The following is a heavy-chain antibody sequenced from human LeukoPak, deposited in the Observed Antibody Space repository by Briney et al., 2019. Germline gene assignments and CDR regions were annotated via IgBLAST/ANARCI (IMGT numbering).Heavy chain of an antibody. V-gene: IGHV1-69*05. Sequence: SVKVSCKASGGTFSSYAISWVRQAPGQGLEWMGGIIPIFGTANYAQKFQGRVTITTDESTSTAYMELSSLRSEDTAVYYCASRYCSGGSCYSWRVYFDYWGQGTLVTVSP. CDR1: GGTFSSYA. J-gene: IGHJ4*02. CDR2: IIPIFGTA. CDR3: ASRYCSGGSCYSWRVYFDY. D-gene: IGHD2-15*01.